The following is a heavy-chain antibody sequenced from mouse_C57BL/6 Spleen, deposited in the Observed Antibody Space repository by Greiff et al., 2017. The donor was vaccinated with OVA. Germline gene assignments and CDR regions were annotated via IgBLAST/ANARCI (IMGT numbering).Heavy chain of an antibody. V-gene: IGHV2-2*01. CDR2: IWSGGST. D-gene: IGHD1-1*01. CDR1: GFSLTSYG. CDR3: ATTSQFEGYYFDY. Sequence: VKLVESGPGLVQPSQSLSITCTVSGFSLTSYGVHWVRQSPGKGLEWLGVIWSGGSTDYNAAFISRLSISKDNSKSQVFFKMNSLQADDTAIYYCATTSQFEGYYFDYWGQGTTLTVSS. J-gene: IGHJ2*01.